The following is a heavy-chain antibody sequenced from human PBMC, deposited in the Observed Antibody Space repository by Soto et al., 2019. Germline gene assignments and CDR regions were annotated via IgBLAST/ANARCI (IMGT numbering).Heavy chain of an antibody. CDR3: ARILHYYYYGMAV. V-gene: IGHV4-34*01. CDR1: GGSFSGYY. Sequence: PSETLSLTCAVYGGSFSGYYWSWIRQPPGKGLEWIGEINHSGSTNYNPSLKSRVTISVDTSKNQFSLKLSSVTAADTAVYYCARILHYYYYGMAVWGQGTTVTVSS. J-gene: IGHJ6*02. CDR2: INHSGST.